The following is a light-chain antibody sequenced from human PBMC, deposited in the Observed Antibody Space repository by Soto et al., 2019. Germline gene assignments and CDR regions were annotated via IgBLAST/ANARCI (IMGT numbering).Light chain of an antibody. CDR1: QNINDW. Sequence: DIQMTQSPSTLSASVGDRVTINCRASQNINDWLAWYQQKPGKAPRLLIYKASTLESGVPSRFSGSGFGTEFTLTISSLQPDDFATYYCQQYNTYSFTFGPGAKVDIK. CDR3: QQYNTYSFT. V-gene: IGKV1-5*03. CDR2: KAS. J-gene: IGKJ3*01.